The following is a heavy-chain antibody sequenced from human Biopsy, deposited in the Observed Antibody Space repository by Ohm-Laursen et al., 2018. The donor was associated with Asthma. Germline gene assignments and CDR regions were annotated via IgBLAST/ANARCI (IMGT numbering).Heavy chain of an antibody. CDR2: VYSVFGTT. CDR3: ARKAGSCISRTCYSLDF. Sequence: ASVKVSCKSLGGTFNTYVIGWVRQAPGQGLEWLGGVYSVFGTTTYPQKFQDRVTITADDSTSTVYMELSSLRSEDTAVYYCARKAGSCISRTCYSLDFWGQGTMVTVSS. J-gene: IGHJ4*02. D-gene: IGHD2-2*01. CDR1: GGTFNTYV. V-gene: IGHV1-69*13.